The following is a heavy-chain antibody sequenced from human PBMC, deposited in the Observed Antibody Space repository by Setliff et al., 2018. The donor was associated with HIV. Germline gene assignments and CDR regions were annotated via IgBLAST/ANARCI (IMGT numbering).Heavy chain of an antibody. D-gene: IGHD7-27*01. CDR3: AHLKMSALAITWELHY. V-gene: IGHV2-5*01. J-gene: IGHJ4*02. CDR1: GFSLTTSGVG. CDR2: IYWNDDK. Sequence: SGPTLVNPTQTLTLTCAFSGFSLTTSGVGVGWIRQPPGKALQWLALIYWNDDKRYSPSLKNSLTTTKDTSKNQVVLTMINMDPVDTATYYCAHLKMSALAITWELHYWGQGTLVTVSS.